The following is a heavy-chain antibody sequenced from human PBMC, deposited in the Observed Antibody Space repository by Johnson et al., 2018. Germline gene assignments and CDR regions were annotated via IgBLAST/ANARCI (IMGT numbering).Heavy chain of an antibody. CDR2: IWYDGSNK. J-gene: IGHJ3*02. V-gene: IGHV3-33*01. CDR1: GFTFSSYG. D-gene: IGHD3-22*01. CDR3: ARAAMIVVTRQAFDI. Sequence: QVQLVQSGGGVVQPGRSLRLSCAASGFTFSSYGMHWVRQAPGKGLEWVAVIWYDGSNKYYADSVKGRFTISRDNSKTTLYLQMNSLRAEDTGVYYFARAAMIVVTRQAFDIWGQGTMVTVSS.